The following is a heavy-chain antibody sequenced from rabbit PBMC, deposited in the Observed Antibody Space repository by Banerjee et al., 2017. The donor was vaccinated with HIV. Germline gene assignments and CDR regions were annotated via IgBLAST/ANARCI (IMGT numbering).Heavy chain of an antibody. D-gene: IGHD1-1*01. CDR2: IYAANSGNT. V-gene: IGHV1S40*01. CDR3: ARDGGIKNNL. CDR1: GFDFSRYY. J-gene: IGHJ4*01. Sequence: QSLEETGGGLVQPGGSLTLSCKASGFDFSRYYMSWVRQAPGKGLEWIGCIYAANSGNTYYASWAKGRFTISKTSSTTVTLQMTSLTAADTATYFCARDGGIKNNLWGQGTLVTVS.